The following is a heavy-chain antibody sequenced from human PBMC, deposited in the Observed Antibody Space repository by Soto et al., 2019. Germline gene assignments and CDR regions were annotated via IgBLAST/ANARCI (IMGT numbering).Heavy chain of an antibody. CDR3: ARVSSYYDYGMDV. J-gene: IGHJ6*02. CDR2: TRNKANSYTT. V-gene: IGHV3-72*01. CDR1: GFTFSDHY. Sequence: EVQLVESGGGLVQPGGSLRLSCAASGFTFSDHYMDWVRQAPGKGLEWVGRTRNKANSYTTEYAASVKGRFTISRDDSKDSLYLQMNSLKTEDTAVYYCARVSSYYDYGMDVWGQGTTGTVSS.